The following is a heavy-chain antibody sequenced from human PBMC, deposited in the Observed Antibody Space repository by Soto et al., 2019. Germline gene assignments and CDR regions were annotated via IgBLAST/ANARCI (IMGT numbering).Heavy chain of an antibody. CDR1: GCTFSSYG. J-gene: IGHJ4*02. V-gene: IGHV3-33*01. CDR3: ARDYYDFWSGYSTSYFDY. Sequence: LRLSCSASGCTFSSYGMHWVRQAPGRGLEWVAVIWYDGSNKYYADSVKGRFTISRDNSKNTLYLQMNSLRAEDTAVYYCARDYYDFWSGYSTSYFDYWGQGTLVTSPQ. CDR2: IWYDGSNK. D-gene: IGHD3-3*01.